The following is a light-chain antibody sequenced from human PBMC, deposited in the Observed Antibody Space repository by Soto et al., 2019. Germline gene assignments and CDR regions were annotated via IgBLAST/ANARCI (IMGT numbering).Light chain of an antibody. Sequence: AIRMTQSPSSFPASTGDRVTITCRASQGISSYLAWYQQKPGKAPKLLIYAASTLQSGVPSRFSGSGSGTDFTLTISCLQSEDFATYYCQQYYSYPSLTFGGGTKVDIK. V-gene: IGKV1-8*01. CDR1: QGISSY. CDR3: QQYYSYPSLT. J-gene: IGKJ4*01. CDR2: AAS.